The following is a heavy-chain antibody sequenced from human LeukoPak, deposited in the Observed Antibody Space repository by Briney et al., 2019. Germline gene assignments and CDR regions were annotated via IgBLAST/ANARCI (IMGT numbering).Heavy chain of an antibody. V-gene: IGHV4-31*03. J-gene: IGHJ6*03. CDR2: IYYSGST. Sequence: SETLSLTCTVYGGSISSGGYYWSWIRQHPGKGLEWIGYIYYSGSTYYNPSLKSRVTISVDTSKNQFSLKLSSVTAADTAVYYCARVIKYQLLYSDYYYYYMDVWGKGTTVTVSS. CDR1: GGSISSGGYY. D-gene: IGHD2-2*02. CDR3: ARVIKYQLLYSDYYYYYMDV.